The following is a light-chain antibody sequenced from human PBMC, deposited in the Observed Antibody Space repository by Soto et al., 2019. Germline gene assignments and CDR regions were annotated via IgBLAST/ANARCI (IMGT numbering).Light chain of an antibody. V-gene: IGLV1-44*01. CDR3: ATWDDSLNGYL. CDR1: SSNIGSNT. Sequence: QSVLTQPPSASGTPGQRVTISCSGNSSNIGSNTVNWYQQLPGTAPKLLIYSYNQRPSGVPHRFSGSKSGTSASLAISGLQSEDEADYYCATWDDSLNGYLFGTGTKVTVL. J-gene: IGLJ1*01. CDR2: SYN.